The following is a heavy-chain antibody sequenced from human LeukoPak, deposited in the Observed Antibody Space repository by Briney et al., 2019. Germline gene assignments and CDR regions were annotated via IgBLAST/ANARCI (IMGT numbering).Heavy chain of an antibody. CDR2: FDPEDGEI. D-gene: IGHD1-26*01. V-gene: IGHV1-24*01. Sequence: ASVKVSCKASGYTLTKLSIHWVRQAPGKGLEWMGGFDPEDGEILYAQNFQGRVTMTEDTSTDTAYMELSSLKAEDTAVYYCATYPPYLGSRAPFDYWGQGTLVTVSS. J-gene: IGHJ4*02. CDR1: GYTLTKLS. CDR3: ATYPPYLGSRAPFDY.